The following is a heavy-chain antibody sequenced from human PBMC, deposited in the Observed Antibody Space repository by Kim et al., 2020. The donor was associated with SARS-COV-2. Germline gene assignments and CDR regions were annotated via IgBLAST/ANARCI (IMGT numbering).Heavy chain of an antibody. V-gene: IGHV3-33*06. CDR3: AKDNLSDYPSYFDY. CDR1: GFTFSSYA. Sequence: GGSLRLSCAASGFTFSSYAMHWVRQAPGKGLEWVAVIWYDGSNKYYADSVKGRFTISRDNSKNTLYLQMNSLRAEDTAVYYCAKDNLSDYPSYFDYWGQGTLVTVSS. CDR2: IWYDGSNK. J-gene: IGHJ4*02. D-gene: IGHD4-17*01.